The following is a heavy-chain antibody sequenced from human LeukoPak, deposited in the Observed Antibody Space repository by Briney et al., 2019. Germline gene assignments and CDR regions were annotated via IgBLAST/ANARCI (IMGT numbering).Heavy chain of an antibody. Sequence: SETLSLTCTVSGGSISSYYWSWIRQPAGKGLEWNGRIYYSGSTNYNPSLKSRVTISVDTSKNQFSLNLSSVTAADTAVYYCARETYWYYFDYWGQGTLVTVSS. V-gene: IGHV4-4*07. D-gene: IGHD2-15*01. CDR2: IYYSGST. CDR1: GGSISSYY. J-gene: IGHJ4*02. CDR3: ARETYWYYFDY.